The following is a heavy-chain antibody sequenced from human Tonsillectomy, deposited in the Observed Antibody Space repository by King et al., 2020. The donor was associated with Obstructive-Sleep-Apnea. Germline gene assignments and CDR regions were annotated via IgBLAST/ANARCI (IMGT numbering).Heavy chain of an antibody. V-gene: IGHV3-49*03. CDR2: IRSKGFAGTT. CDR1: GFTFGDYA. D-gene: IGHD3-3*01. CDR3: TREKDPYNFWSSPSDI. Sequence: VQLVESGGGLVQPGRSLRLSCIASGFTFGDYAMSWFRQAPGKGLEWVGFIRSKGFAGTTECAASVKGRVTISRDDSKRIVYLQMNSLKIEDTALYYCTREKDPYNFWSSPSDIWGRGTLVTVSS. J-gene: IGHJ4*02.